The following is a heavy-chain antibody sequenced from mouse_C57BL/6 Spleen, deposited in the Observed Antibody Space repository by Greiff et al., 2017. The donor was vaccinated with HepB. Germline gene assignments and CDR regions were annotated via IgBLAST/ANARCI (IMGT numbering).Heavy chain of an antibody. CDR2: ISSGSSTI. J-gene: IGHJ4*01. D-gene: IGHD2-4*01. Sequence: EVQGVESGGGLVKPGGSLKLSCAASGFTFSDYGMHWVRQAPEKGLGWVAYISSGSSTIYYADTVKGRFTISRDNAKNTLFLQMTSLRSEDTAMYYCARPYDYDGGYYAMDYWGQGTSVTVSS. CDR3: ARPYDYDGGYYAMDY. CDR1: GFTFSDYG. V-gene: IGHV5-17*01.